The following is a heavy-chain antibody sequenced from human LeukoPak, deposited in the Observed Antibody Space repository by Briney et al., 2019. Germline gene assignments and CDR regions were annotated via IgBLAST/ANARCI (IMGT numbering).Heavy chain of an antibody. D-gene: IGHD6-19*01. CDR1: GGTFSSYT. CDR3: APESSGWYGSGY. Sequence: EASVKVSCKASGGTFSSYTISWVRQAPGQGLEWMGRIIPILGIANYAQMFQGRVTITADKSTSTAYMELSSLRSEDTAVYYCAPESSGWYGSGYWGQGTLVTVSS. J-gene: IGHJ4*02. V-gene: IGHV1-69*02. CDR2: IIPILGIA.